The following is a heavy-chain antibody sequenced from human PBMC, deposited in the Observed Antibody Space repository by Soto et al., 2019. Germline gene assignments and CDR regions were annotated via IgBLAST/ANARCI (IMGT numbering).Heavy chain of an antibody. CDR3: ARGRIYYDSSGYYYFDY. V-gene: IGHV3-33*01. Sequence: GGSLRLSCAASGFTFSSYGMHWVRQVPGKGLEWVAVIWYDGSNKYYADSVKGRFTISRDNSKNTLYLQMNSLRAEDTAVYYCARGRIYYDSSGYYYFDYWGQGTLVTVSS. CDR2: IWYDGSNK. D-gene: IGHD3-22*01. CDR1: GFTFSSYG. J-gene: IGHJ4*02.